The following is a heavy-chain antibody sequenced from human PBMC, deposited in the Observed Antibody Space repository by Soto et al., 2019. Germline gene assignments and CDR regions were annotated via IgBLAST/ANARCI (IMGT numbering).Heavy chain of an antibody. CDR2: ISYDGSNK. Sequence: QVQLVESGGGVVQPGRSLRLSCAASGFTFSSYGMHWVRQAPGKGLEWVAVISYDGSNKYYADSVKGRFTISRDNSKNTLYLQMNSLRAEDTAVYYCAKILGYCSGGSCYGDDYFDYWGQGTLVTVSS. CDR3: AKILGYCSGGSCYGDDYFDY. J-gene: IGHJ4*02. CDR1: GFTFSSYG. D-gene: IGHD2-15*01. V-gene: IGHV3-30*18.